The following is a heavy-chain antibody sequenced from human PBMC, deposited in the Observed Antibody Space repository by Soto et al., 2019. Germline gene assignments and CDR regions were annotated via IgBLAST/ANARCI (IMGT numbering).Heavy chain of an antibody. D-gene: IGHD6-6*01. J-gene: IGHJ5*02. Sequence: PSETLSLTCAVYGGSFSGYYWSWIRQPPGKGLEWIGEINHSGSTNYNPSLKSRVTISVDTSKNKFSLKLSSVTAADTAVYYCARGIGTYSSSYWFDPWGQGTLVTVSS. V-gene: IGHV4-34*01. CDR2: INHSGST. CDR3: ARGIGTYSSSYWFDP. CDR1: GGSFSGYY.